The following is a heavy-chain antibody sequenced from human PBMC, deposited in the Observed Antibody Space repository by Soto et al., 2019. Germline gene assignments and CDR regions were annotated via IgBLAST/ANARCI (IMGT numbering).Heavy chain of an antibody. CDR3: ARHDSSSSEYYYGMDV. Sequence: SETLSLTCTVSGGSISSGDYYWSWIRQPPGKGLEWIGYIYYSGSTYYNPSLKSRVTISVDTSKNEFSLKLSSVTAAATAFFYCARHDSSSSEYYYGMDVWGQGTRVTVSS. J-gene: IGHJ6*02. CDR1: GGSISSGDYY. CDR2: IYYSGST. D-gene: IGHD6-6*01. V-gene: IGHV4-30-4*01.